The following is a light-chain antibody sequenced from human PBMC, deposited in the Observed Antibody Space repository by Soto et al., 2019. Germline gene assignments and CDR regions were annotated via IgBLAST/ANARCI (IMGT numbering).Light chain of an antibody. V-gene: IGKV1-5*01. CDR1: QSIGNW. J-gene: IGKJ2*01. CDR3: QQYHTYYT. CDR2: DAS. Sequence: DIQMTQSPSTLSASVGDRVTITCRASQSIGNWLAWYQQKPGKAPKLLIYDASSLESGVPSRFSGSGSGTEFTLTISSLQPDDFATYYCQQYHTYYTCGQATNLEIK.